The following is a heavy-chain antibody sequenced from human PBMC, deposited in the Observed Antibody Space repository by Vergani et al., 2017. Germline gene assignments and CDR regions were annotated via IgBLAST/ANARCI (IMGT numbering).Heavy chain of an antibody. D-gene: IGHD2-21*01. J-gene: IGHJ4*01. CDR1: GVSITSFY. CDR3: ACFRRVDVIATDTYPFDS. Sequence: QVQLEESGPGLVKPSETLSLTCTVSGVSITSFYWAWVRQPPGTGLGLIGLISYTGSNNYNSSLQSRVSMSVDTSKNQFSLNLRCVTAAETAIYYCACFRRVDVIATDTYPFDSGGHGTLVTFSS. CDR2: ISYTGSN. V-gene: IGHV4-59*01.